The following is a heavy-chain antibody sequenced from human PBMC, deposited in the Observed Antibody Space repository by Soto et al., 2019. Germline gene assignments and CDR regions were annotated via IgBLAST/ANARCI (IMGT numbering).Heavy chain of an antibody. V-gene: IGHV3-23*01. CDR3: AKSLKGYCSGGSCYSY. Sequence: MSWVRQAPGKGLEWVSAISGSGGSTYYADSVKGRFTISRDNSKNMLYLQMNSLRAEDTAVYYCAKSLKGYCSGGSCYSYWGQGTLVTVSS. J-gene: IGHJ4*02. D-gene: IGHD2-15*01. CDR2: ISGSGGST.